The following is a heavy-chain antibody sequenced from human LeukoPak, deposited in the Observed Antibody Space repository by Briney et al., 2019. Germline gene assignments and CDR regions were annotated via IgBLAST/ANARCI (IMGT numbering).Heavy chain of an antibody. V-gene: IGHV3-33*01. CDR1: GFTFSSYG. Sequence: PGGSLRLSCAASGFTFSSYGMHWVRQAPGKGLEWVAVIWYDGSNKYYADSVKGRFTISRDNSKNTLYLQMNSLRAEDTAVYYCARCYSYGYGYFDYWGQGTLVTVSS. J-gene: IGHJ4*02. D-gene: IGHD5-18*01. CDR3: ARCYSYGYGYFDY. CDR2: IWYDGSNK.